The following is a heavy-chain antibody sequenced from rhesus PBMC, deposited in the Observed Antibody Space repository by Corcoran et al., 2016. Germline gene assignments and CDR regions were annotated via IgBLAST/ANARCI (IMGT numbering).Heavy chain of an antibody. V-gene: IGHV4-99*01. CDR2: ISGSSGST. J-gene: IGHJ3*01. CDR1: GYSISSGYY. Sequence: QVQLQESVPGLVKPSETLSLTCTVSGYSISSGYYWGWIRQPPGKGLEYFGYISGSSGSTYYNPSLKSPVTISKDTSKNQFSLTLNSMTAADTAVYYCARLSEVRAVDFWGQGLRVTVSS. CDR3: ARLSEVRAVDF.